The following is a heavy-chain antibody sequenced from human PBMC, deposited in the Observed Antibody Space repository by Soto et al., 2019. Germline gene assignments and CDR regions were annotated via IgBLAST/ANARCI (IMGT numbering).Heavy chain of an antibody. V-gene: IGHV4-34*01. CDR3: ARGLGSSSLGYFDY. J-gene: IGHJ4*02. CDR2: INHSGST. Sequence: QVQLQQWGAGLLKPSETLSLTCAVYGGSFSGYYWSWIRQPPGKGLEWIGEINHSGSTNYNPSLKSRVTISVDTSKNQFSLKLSSVTAADTVVYYCARGLGSSSLGYFDYWGQGTLVTVSS. CDR1: GGSFSGYY. D-gene: IGHD6-6*01.